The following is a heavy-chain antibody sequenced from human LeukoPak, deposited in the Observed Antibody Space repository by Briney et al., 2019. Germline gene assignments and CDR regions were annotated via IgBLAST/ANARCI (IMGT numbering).Heavy chain of an antibody. D-gene: IGHD1-26*01. V-gene: IGHV3-48*01. Sequence: GGSLRLSCAASGFTFSSYSMNWVRQAPGKGLEWVSYINSSSSTIYYADSVKGRFTISRDNAKNSLYLQMNSLRAEDTAVYYCASAQWELLYWGQGTLVTVSS. CDR1: GFTFSSYS. CDR3: ASAQWELLY. J-gene: IGHJ1*01. CDR2: INSSSSTI.